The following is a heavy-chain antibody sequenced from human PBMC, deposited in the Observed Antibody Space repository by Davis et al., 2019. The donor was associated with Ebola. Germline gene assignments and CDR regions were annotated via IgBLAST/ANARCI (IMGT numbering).Heavy chain of an antibody. CDR1: GAPSIGHY. J-gene: IGHJ4*02. CDR2: IKHSGST. Sequence: SDTLSPPCAPHGAPSIGHYWSWIRQLPGKGLEWIGEIKHSGSTNYNPSLKSRVTISVDTSKNQFSLKLSSVTAADTAVYYCARGRKRYNWNSNYDYWGQGTLVTVSS. CDR3: ARGRKRYNWNSNYDY. V-gene: IGHV4-34*01. D-gene: IGHD1-7*01.